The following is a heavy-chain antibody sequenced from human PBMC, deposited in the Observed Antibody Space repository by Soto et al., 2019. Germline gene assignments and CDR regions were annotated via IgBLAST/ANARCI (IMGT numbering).Heavy chain of an antibody. D-gene: IGHD3-3*01. Sequence: SETLSLTCAVYGGSFSGYYWSWIRQPPGEGLEWIGEINHSGSTNYNPSLKSRVTISVDTSKNQFSLKLSSVTAADTAVYYCARRESDFWSGYYNWFDPWSQGTLVTVSS. V-gene: IGHV4-34*01. J-gene: IGHJ5*02. CDR2: INHSGST. CDR1: GGSFSGYY. CDR3: ARRESDFWSGYYNWFDP.